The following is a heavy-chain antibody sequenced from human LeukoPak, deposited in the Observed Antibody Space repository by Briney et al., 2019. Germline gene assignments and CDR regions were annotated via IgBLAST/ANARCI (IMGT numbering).Heavy chain of an antibody. CDR1: GYSFTSYW. J-gene: IGHJ4*02. Sequence: HGESLKISCKGSGYSFTSYWIGWVRQMPGKGLEWMGIIYPGDSDTRYSPSFQGQVTISADKSISTAYLQWSSLKASDTAMYYCASLPGLWFGELLYSYWGQGTLVTVSS. CDR2: IYPGDSDT. V-gene: IGHV5-51*01. D-gene: IGHD3-10*01. CDR3: ASLPGLWFGELLYSY.